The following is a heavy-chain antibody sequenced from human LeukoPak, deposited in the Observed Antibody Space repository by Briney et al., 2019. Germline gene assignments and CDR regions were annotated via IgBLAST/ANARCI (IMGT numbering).Heavy chain of an antibody. Sequence: ASVKVSCKASGYTFTGYGISWVRQAPGQGLEWMGWISAYNGNTNYAQKLQGRVTMTTDTSTSTAYMELSSLRSEDTAVYYCARDWTTVTHDAFDIWGQGTMVTVSS. J-gene: IGHJ3*02. CDR1: GYTFTGYG. CDR3: ARDWTTVTHDAFDI. CDR2: ISAYNGNT. D-gene: IGHD4-17*01. V-gene: IGHV1-18*01.